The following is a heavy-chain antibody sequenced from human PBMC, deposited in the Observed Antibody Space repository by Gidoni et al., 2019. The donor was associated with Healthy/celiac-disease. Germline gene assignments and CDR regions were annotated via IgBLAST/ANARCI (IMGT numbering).Heavy chain of an antibody. CDR3: AKEGNYDYGMDV. V-gene: IGHV3-9*01. CDR2: ISWNSGSI. Sequence: EVQLVESGGGLVQPGRSLRLSCAASGFTFDDYAMHWVRQAPGKGLEWVSGISWNSGSIGYADSVKGRFTISRDNAKNSLYLQMNSLRAEDTALYYCAKEGNYDYGMDVWGQGTTVTVSS. J-gene: IGHJ6*02. CDR1: GFTFDDYA.